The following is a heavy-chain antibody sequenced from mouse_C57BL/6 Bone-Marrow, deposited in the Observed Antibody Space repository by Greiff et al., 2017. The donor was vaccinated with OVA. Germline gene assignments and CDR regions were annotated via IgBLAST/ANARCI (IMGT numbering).Heavy chain of an antibody. D-gene: IGHD2-4*01. CDR3: ARHRGYDYDDWYFDV. V-gene: IGHV5-6*01. CDR1: GFTFSSYG. CDR2: ISSGGSYT. J-gene: IGHJ1*03. Sequence: EVQLVESGGDLVKPGGSLKLSCAASGFTFSSYGMSWVRQTPDKRLEWVATISSGGSYTYYPDSVKGRFTISRDNAKNTLYLQMSSLKSEDTAMYYCARHRGYDYDDWYFDVWGTGTTVTVSS.